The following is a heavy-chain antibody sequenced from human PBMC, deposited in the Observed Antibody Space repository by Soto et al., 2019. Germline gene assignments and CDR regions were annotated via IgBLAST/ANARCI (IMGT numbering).Heavy chain of an antibody. V-gene: IGHV1-8*01. CDR1: GYSFTNND. CDR3: ARMVTFGSLNGFVH. Sequence: ASVKVSCPASGYSFTNNDVTWVRQATGQGLEWMGWMNPGSGDTGYAQKFQGRVTMTRDISIATAYMELSSLRSDDTAIYYCARMVTFGSLNGFVHWCQGNLVTVVS. CDR2: MNPGSGDT. J-gene: IGHJ5*02. D-gene: IGHD3-16*01.